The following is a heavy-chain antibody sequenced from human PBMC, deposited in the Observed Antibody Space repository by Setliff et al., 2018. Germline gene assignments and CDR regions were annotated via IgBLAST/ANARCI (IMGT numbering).Heavy chain of an antibody. J-gene: IGHJ4*02. V-gene: IGHV4-39*01. D-gene: IGHD1-26*01. CDR1: GGSISSSSYQ. CDR3: ASKMGTSETYPK. Sequence: PSETLSLTCTVSGGSISSSSYQWGWVRQTPGKGLEWIGSIYYSGTAYYNPSLKSRVTISVDTSKNQFSLQVTSVTATDTAGYYCASKMGTSETYPKWGQGTPVTVSS. CDR2: IYYSGTA.